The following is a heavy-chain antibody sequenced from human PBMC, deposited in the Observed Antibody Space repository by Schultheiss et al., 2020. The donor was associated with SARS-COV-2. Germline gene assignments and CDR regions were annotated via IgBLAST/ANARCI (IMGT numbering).Heavy chain of an antibody. CDR1: GGSISSGGYS. CDR3: ARGHREYVPWGDMDV. J-gene: IGHJ6*02. D-gene: IGHD3-16*01. CDR2: IYHRGTT. V-gene: IGHV4-30-2*01. Sequence: SETLSLTCAVSGGSISSGGYSWSWIRQPPGKGLEWIGYIYHRGTTYYNPSLKSRVTISVDTSKNQFSLKLSSVTAADTAVYYCARGHREYVPWGDMDVWGQGTTVTVSS.